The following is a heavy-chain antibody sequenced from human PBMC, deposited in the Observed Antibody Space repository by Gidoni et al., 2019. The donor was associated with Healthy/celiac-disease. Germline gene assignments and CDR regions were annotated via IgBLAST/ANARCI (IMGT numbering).Heavy chain of an antibody. J-gene: IGHJ3*02. CDR3: ARAENYDEEVGAFDI. D-gene: IGHD4-17*01. CDR1: GFTFRDYY. CDR2: ISSSSSYT. V-gene: IGHV3-11*06. Sequence: QVQLVESGGGLVKPGGSLRLSCAASGFTFRDYYMSWIRQAPGKGLEWVSYISSSSSYTNYADSVKGRFTISRDNAKNSLYLQMNSLRAEDTAVYYCARAENYDEEVGAFDIWGQGTMVTVSS.